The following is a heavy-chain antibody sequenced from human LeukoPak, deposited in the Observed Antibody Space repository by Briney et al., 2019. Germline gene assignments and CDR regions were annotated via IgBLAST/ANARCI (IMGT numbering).Heavy chain of an antibody. D-gene: IGHD1-26*01. CDR2: ISGSGSIT. CDR1: GFTFSTYA. J-gene: IGHJ3*02. V-gene: IGHV3-23*01. Sequence: GGSLRLSCEASGFTFSTYAMSWVRQASGKGLEWVSGISGSGSITYYADSVKGRFTISRDNAKNSLYLQMNSLRAEDTAAYYCASARTRYSGSYGGAFDIWGQGTMVTVSS. CDR3: ASARTRYSGSYGGAFDI.